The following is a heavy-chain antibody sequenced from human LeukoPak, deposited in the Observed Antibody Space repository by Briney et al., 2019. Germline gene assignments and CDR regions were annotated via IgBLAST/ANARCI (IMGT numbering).Heavy chain of an antibody. CDR2: TYYRSKWYN. CDR3: ARDGILVVPAATGSNFDY. CDR1: GDSVSSNSAA. V-gene: IGHV6-1*01. D-gene: IGHD2-2*01. Sequence: SQTLSLTCAISGDSVSSNSAAWNWIRQSPSRGLEWLGRTYYRSKWYNDYAVSVKSRITINPDTSKNQFSLQLNSVTPEDTAVYYCARDGILVVPAATGSNFDYWGQGTLVTVSS. J-gene: IGHJ4*02.